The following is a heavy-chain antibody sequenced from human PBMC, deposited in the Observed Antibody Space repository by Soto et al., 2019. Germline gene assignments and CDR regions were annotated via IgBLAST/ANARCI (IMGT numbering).Heavy chain of an antibody. D-gene: IGHD5-12*01. CDR2: IYPGDSDT. CDR1: GYSFTSYW. CDR3: ARWNGDIVATIHFDP. V-gene: IGHV5-51*01. Sequence: PGESLKISCKGSGYSFTSYWIGWVRQMPGKGLEWMGIIYPGDSDTRYSPSFQGQVTISADKSISTAYLQWSSLKASDTAMYYCARWNGDIVATIHFDPWGQGTLVTVSS. J-gene: IGHJ5*02.